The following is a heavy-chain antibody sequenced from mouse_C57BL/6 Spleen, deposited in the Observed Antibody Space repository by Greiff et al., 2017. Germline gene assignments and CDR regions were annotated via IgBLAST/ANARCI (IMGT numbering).Heavy chain of an antibody. J-gene: IGHJ2*01. V-gene: IGHV1-42*01. Sequence: VQLQQSGPELVKPGASVKISCKASGYSFTGYYMNWVKQSPEKSFEWIGEINPSTGGTTYNQKFKAKATLTVDKSSSTAYMQLKSLTSEDSAVYYCARPLYYGSSYNYFDYWGQGTTLTVSS. CDR3: ARPLYYGSSYNYFDY. CDR2: INPSTGGT. CDR1: GYSFTGYY. D-gene: IGHD1-1*01.